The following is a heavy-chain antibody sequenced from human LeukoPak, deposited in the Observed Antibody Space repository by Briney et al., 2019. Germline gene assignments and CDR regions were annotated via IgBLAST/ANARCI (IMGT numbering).Heavy chain of an antibody. V-gene: IGHV4-39*07. CDR2: IYHSGST. J-gene: IGHJ3*02. CDR1: GGSNSSMSYY. D-gene: IGHD6-6*01. CDR3: AREGHIAYSSSSYAFDI. Sequence: SETLSLTCTVSGGSNSSMSYYWGWIRQPPGKGLEWIGSIYHSGSTYYNPSLQSRVTISVDTSKNQFSLKLSSVTAADTAVYYCAREGHIAYSSSSYAFDIWGQGTMVTVSS.